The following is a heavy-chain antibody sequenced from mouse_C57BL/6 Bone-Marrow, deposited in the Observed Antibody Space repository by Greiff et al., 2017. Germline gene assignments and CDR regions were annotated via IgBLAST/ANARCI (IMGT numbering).Heavy chain of an antibody. J-gene: IGHJ4*01. V-gene: IGHV1-64*01. CDR3: AREDPPFYYYGSSLYAMDY. Sequence: QVQLQQPGAELVKPGASVKLSCKASGYTFTSYWMHWVKQRPGQGLEWIGMIHPNSGSTNYNEKFKSKATLTVDKSSSTAYMQLSSLTSADSAVYYCAREDPPFYYYGSSLYAMDYWGQGTSVTVSS. D-gene: IGHD1-1*01. CDR1: GYTFTSYW. CDR2: IHPNSGST.